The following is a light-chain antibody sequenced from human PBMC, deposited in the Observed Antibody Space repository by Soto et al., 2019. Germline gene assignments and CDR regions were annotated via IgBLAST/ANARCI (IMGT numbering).Light chain of an antibody. CDR2: KNT. CDR3: AAWDDSLNGPL. J-gene: IGLJ2*01. CDR1: RSNIGGNT. V-gene: IGLV1-44*01. Sequence: QSVLTQPPSASGTPGQRVTISCSGSRSNIGGNTVNWYQHLPGTAPRLLVYKNTQRPSGVPDRFSASKSGISASLAISGLQSEDEADYYCAAWDDSLNGPLFGGGTKVTVL.